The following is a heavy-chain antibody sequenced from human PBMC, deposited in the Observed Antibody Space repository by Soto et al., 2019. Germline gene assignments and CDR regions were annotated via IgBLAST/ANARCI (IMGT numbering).Heavy chain of an antibody. J-gene: IGHJ5*02. Sequence: EVQLVETGGGLIQPGGSLTLSCAASGMIVSINYMSWVRQAPGKGLEWVAIIYSGGGTYYAGSVKGRFTISRDSSKNTVSLQMNTLRVEDTAIYYCARVAFRGQFGDLSNFAPWGQGTLVTVSS. D-gene: IGHD3-10*01. CDR1: GMIVSINY. CDR3: ARVAFRGQFGDLSNFAP. V-gene: IGHV3-53*02. CDR2: IYSGGGT.